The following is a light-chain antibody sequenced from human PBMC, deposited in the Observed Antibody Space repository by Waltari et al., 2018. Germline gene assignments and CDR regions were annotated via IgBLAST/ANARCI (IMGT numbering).Light chain of an antibody. CDR3: CSYAGSFTLV. J-gene: IGLJ2*01. CDR2: NVN. Sequence: QSALTQPRSVSGSPGQSVTISCTGTSRDVGGYDYVPWYQQHPGKAPKLIIYNVNKRPSGVPDRFSGSKSDNTASLTISGLQAEDEADYYCCSYAGSFTLVFGGGTKLTVL. V-gene: IGLV2-11*01. CDR1: SRDVGGYDY.